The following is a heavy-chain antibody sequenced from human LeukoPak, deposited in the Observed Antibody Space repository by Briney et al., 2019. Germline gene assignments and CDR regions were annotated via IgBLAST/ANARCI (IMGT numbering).Heavy chain of an antibody. Sequence: SQTLSLTFAISGDSVSTDSAAWNWIRQSPSRGLEWLGRTYYRSKWYIDYAVSVKSRITINPDTSKNQFSLRVNSVTPEDTAVYYCARERSKYYYDTSGFYYPNWFDPWGQGTLVTVSS. CDR3: ARERSKYYYDTSGFYYPNWFDP. V-gene: IGHV6-1*01. CDR2: TYYRSKWYI. D-gene: IGHD3-22*01. J-gene: IGHJ5*02. CDR1: GDSVSTDSAA.